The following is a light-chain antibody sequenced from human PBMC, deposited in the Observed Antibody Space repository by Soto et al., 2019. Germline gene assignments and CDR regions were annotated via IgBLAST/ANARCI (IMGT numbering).Light chain of an antibody. CDR1: TRDIGGYNY. CDR2: DVI. Sequence: QSVLTQPASVSGSPGQSITLSCTGTTRDIGGYNYVSWYQQHPGKAPKLMIYDVITRPSGVSHRFSGSKSGITAYLTISGLQAEDEADYYCSSYASNNNVLFGGGTKLTVL. CDR3: SSYASNNNVL. J-gene: IGLJ3*02. V-gene: IGLV2-14*01.